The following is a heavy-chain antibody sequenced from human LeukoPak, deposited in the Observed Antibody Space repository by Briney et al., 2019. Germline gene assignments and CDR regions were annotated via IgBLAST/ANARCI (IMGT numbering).Heavy chain of an antibody. CDR3: AKELLSGAFDY. V-gene: IGHV3-9*01. Sequence: GGSLRLSCAASGFTFDDYAMHWVRQAPGKGLEWVSGISWNSGSIGYADSVKGRSTISRDNAKNSLYLQMNSLRAEDTALYYCAKELLSGAFDYWGQGTLVTVSS. D-gene: IGHD7-27*01. J-gene: IGHJ4*02. CDR1: GFTFDDYA. CDR2: ISWNSGSI.